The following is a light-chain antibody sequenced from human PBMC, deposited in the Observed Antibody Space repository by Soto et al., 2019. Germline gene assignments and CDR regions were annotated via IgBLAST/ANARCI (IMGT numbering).Light chain of an antibody. J-gene: IGLJ2*01. CDR2: EVR. V-gene: IGLV2-8*01. Sequence: QSVLTQPASVSGSPGQSITIACTGTNRDVGSYNLVSWYQQRPGEAPKLIISEVRNRPSGVPDRFSGSKFGNTASLTVSGLQADDEAAYYCSSFAGSDSVVFGGGTKLTVL. CDR1: NRDVGSYNL. CDR3: SSFAGSDSVV.